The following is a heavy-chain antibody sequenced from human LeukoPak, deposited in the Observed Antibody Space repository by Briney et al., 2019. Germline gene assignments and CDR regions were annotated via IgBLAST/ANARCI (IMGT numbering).Heavy chain of an antibody. J-gene: IGHJ4*02. D-gene: IGHD5/OR15-5a*01. CDR1: GGSISSGAYY. CDR3: ARTPVSGHYFDY. Sequence: SETLSLTCTVSGGSISSGAYYWSWLRHPPGKGLEWIGYIYYSGSTYYNPSLKSRVTLSVDTSKTQFSLKLSSVTAADPAVYYCARTPVSGHYFDYWGQGTLVTVSS. V-gene: IGHV4-30-4*01. CDR2: IYYSGST.